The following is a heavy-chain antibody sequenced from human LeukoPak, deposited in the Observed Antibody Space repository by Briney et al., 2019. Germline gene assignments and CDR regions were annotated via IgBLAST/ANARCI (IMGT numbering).Heavy chain of an antibody. J-gene: IGHJ3*02. V-gene: IGHV3-66*04. CDR3: ASHFYDSSGLDAFDI. D-gene: IGHD3-22*01. CDR1: GFTVSSNY. CDR2: IYSGGST. Sequence: GGSLRLSCAASGFTVSSNYMSWVRQAPGKGLEWVSVIYSGGSTYYADSVKGRFTISRDNSKNTLYLQMNSLRAEDTAVYYCASHFYDSSGLDAFDIWGQGTMVTVSS.